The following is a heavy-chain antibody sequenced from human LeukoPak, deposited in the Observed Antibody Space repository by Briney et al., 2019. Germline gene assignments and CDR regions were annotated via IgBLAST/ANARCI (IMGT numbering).Heavy chain of an antibody. CDR3: AKDAELDY. V-gene: IGHV3-43*01. CDR1: GFTFDDYT. Sequence: GGSLRLSCAASGFTFDDYTMHWVRQAPGKGLEWVSLISWNGDITYYADSVQSRFTITRDNNKNSLYLQMNRLRAEDTALYYCAKDAELDYWGQGTLVTVST. CDR2: ISWNGDIT. J-gene: IGHJ4*02.